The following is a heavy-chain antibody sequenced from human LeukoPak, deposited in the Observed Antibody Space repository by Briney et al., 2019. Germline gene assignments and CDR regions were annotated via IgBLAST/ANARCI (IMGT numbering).Heavy chain of an antibody. J-gene: IGHJ5*02. V-gene: IGHV3-74*01. CDR2: INSDGSST. CDR3: ARDYYNSSGYIPMPFDH. D-gene: IGHD3-22*01. CDR1: GFTFRNHW. Sequence: GGSLRLSCAASGFTFRNHWMHWVRQAPGKVLVWVSRINSDGSSTSYADSVKGRFTISRDNAKNTLYLQMNSLRAEDTAVYYCARDYYNSSGYIPMPFDHWGQGTLVTASS.